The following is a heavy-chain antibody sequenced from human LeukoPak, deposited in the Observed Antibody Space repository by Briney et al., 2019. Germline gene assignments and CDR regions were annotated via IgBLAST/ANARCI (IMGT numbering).Heavy chain of an antibody. Sequence: ASVKVSCKASGYTFTSHDINWVRQATGQGLEWMGWMNPNSGNTGYAQKFQGRVTMTRNTSISTAYMELSSLRSEDTAVYYCARGRKGSTIFGVVITELYYYYMDVWGKGTTVTVSS. J-gene: IGHJ6*03. D-gene: IGHD3-3*01. CDR2: MNPNSGNT. V-gene: IGHV1-8*01. CDR1: GYTFTSHD. CDR3: ARGRKGSTIFGVVITELYYYYMDV.